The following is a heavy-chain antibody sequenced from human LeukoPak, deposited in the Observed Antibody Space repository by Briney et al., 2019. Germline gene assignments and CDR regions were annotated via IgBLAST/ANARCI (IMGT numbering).Heavy chain of an antibody. Sequence: GGSLRLSCAASGFDFSTYSMNWVRQAPGKGLEWVSHISSSSSNIYYADSVKGRFTIPRDTANNSLYLQMHSLRAEDTAVYYCARGYSTSSYSHYYYYMDVWGTGTTVTVSS. CDR2: ISSSSSNI. CDR1: GFDFSTYS. CDR3: ARGYSTSSYSHYYYYMDV. D-gene: IGHD6-6*01. J-gene: IGHJ6*03. V-gene: IGHV3-48*01.